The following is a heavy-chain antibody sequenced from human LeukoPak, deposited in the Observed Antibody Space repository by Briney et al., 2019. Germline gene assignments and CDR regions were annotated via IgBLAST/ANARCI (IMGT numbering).Heavy chain of an antibody. D-gene: IGHD3-9*01. Sequence: GSSVKVSCKASGGTFSSYAISWVRQAPGQGLEWMGGIIPIFGTANYAQKLQGRVTITADKSTSTAYMELSSLRSEDTAVYYCARDSETGYSPYFDYWGQGTLVTVSS. J-gene: IGHJ4*02. V-gene: IGHV1-69*06. CDR1: GGTFSSYA. CDR2: IIPIFGTA. CDR3: ARDSETGYSPYFDY.